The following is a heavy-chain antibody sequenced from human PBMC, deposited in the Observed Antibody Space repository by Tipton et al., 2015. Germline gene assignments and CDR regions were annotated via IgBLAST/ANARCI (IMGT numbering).Heavy chain of an antibody. Sequence: GSLRLSCVVSGFTFSRYAMSWARQSPGKGLEWVSGISDTGASTYYVDSVKGRFTISRDNSKNTLYLQMNNMRVEDTAVYYCAEKRGYFGGHGMDVWGQGTTVTVSS. D-gene: IGHD3-10*01. J-gene: IGHJ6*02. V-gene: IGHV3-23*01. CDR3: AEKRGYFGGHGMDV. CDR1: GFTFSRYA. CDR2: ISDTGAST.